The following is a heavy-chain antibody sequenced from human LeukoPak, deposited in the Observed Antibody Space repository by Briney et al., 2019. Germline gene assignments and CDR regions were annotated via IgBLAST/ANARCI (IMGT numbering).Heavy chain of an antibody. Sequence: PSETLFLTCTVSGGSISSSSYYWGWIRQPPGKGLEWIGSIYYSGSTYYNPSLKSRVTISVDTSKNQFSLKLSSVTAADTAVYYCARRTLFGELHLNDYWGQGTLVTVSS. CDR1: GGSISSSSYY. J-gene: IGHJ4*02. CDR3: ARRTLFGELHLNDY. D-gene: IGHD3-10*01. V-gene: IGHV4-39*01. CDR2: IYYSGST.